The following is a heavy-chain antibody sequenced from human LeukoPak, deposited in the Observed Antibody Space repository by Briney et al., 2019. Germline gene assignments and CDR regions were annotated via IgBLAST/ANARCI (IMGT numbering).Heavy chain of an antibody. CDR3: ARHYYDSSGYIGPDYFDY. D-gene: IGHD3-22*01. CDR2: IYYSGST. Sequence: SETLSLTCTVSGGSISSYYWSWIRQPPGKGLEWIGYIYYSGSTNYNPSLKSRVTISVDTSKNQFSLKLSSVTAADTAVYYCARHYYDSSGYIGPDYFDYWGQGTLVTVSS. CDR1: GGSISSYY. J-gene: IGHJ4*02. V-gene: IGHV4-59*08.